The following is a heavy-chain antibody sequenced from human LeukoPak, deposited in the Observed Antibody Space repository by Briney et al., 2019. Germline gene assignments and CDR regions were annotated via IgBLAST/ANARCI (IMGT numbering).Heavy chain of an antibody. Sequence: SETLSLTCTVSGGSISSGDYYWSWIRQPPGTGLEWIGYIYYSGSTYYNPSLKSRVTMSVDTSKNQFSLKLSSVTAADTAVYYCARASNIVVVVAATPPLKYYFDYWGQGTLVTVSS. CDR1: GGSISSGDYY. D-gene: IGHD2-15*01. CDR2: IYYSGST. J-gene: IGHJ4*02. CDR3: ARASNIVVVVAATPPLKYYFDY. V-gene: IGHV4-30-4*01.